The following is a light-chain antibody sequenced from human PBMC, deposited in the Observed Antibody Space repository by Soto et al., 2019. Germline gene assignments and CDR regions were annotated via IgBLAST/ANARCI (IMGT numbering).Light chain of an antibody. V-gene: IGLV1-40*01. CDR2: GNS. CDR1: SSNIGAGYD. J-gene: IGLJ1*01. CDR3: QSYDSSLSSYV. Sequence: QSVLTQPPSVTGAPGQRVTISCTGSSSNIGAGYDVHWYQQLPGTAPKLLIYGNSNRPSGVPDRFSGSQSGTSASLAITGLQAEDDADYYCQSYDSSLSSYVFGTGTKVTVL.